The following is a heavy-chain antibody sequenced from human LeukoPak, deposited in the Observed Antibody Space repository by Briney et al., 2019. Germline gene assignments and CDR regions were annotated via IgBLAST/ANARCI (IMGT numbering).Heavy chain of an antibody. J-gene: IGHJ3*02. V-gene: IGHV3-21*04. CDR1: GFTFSSYS. Sequence: PGGSLRLSCAASGFTFSSYSMNWVRQAPGKGLEWVSSISSSSSYIYYADSVKGRFTISRDNAKNSLYLQMNSLRAEDTALYYCTRDLLVGATIYAFDIWGQGTMVTASS. D-gene: IGHD1-26*01. CDR3: TRDLLVGATIYAFDI. CDR2: ISSSSSYI.